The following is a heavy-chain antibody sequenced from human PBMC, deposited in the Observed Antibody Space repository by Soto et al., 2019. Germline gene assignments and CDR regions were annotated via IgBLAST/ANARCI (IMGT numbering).Heavy chain of an antibody. Sequence: QVQLMQSGAEVKKPGSSVKVSCKASGGSFPSDTISWVRQAPGQGLEWLGGIVPVFGTPNHAQKFQGRVTISAEGSTNTAYMELTSLRPEDTAVYYCTRPSSGYYHDAFDIWGQGTLVTVSS. CDR3: TRPSSGYYHDAFDI. J-gene: IGHJ3*02. V-gene: IGHV1-69*01. D-gene: IGHD3-22*01. CDR2: IVPVFGTP. CDR1: GGSFPSDT.